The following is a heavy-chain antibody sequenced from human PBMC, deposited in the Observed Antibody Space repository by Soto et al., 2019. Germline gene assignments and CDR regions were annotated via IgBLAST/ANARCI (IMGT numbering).Heavy chain of an antibody. D-gene: IGHD1-1*01. CDR3: ARDPSKVKIATMNYYGMDV. Sequence: QVQLVQSGAEVKKPGSSVKVSCKASGGTFSSYTISWVRQAPGQGLEWMGRIIPILGIANYAQKFQGRVTITADKSPSTAYMELSSLRSEDTAVYYCARDPSKVKIATMNYYGMDVWGEGTTVTVSS. J-gene: IGHJ6*04. CDR2: IIPILGIA. CDR1: GGTFSSYT. V-gene: IGHV1-69*08.